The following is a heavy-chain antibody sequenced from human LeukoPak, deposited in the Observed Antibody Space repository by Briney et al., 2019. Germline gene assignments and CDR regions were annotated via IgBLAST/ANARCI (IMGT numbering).Heavy chain of an antibody. CDR1: GFTFSSYG. V-gene: IGHV3-30*02. D-gene: IGHD4-11*01. CDR2: IRYDGSNK. Sequence: GGSLRLSCAASGFTFSSYGMHWVHQAPGKGLEWVAFIRYDGSNKYYADSVKGRFTISRDNSKNTLYLQMNSLRAEDTAVYYCASLMTTATYYYYYYMDVWGKGTTVTVSS. CDR3: ASLMTTATYYYYYYMDV. J-gene: IGHJ6*03.